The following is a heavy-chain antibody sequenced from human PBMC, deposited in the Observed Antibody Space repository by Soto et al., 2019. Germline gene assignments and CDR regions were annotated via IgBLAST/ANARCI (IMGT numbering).Heavy chain of an antibody. J-gene: IGHJ6*02. V-gene: IGHV3-15*01. Sequence: GWSLRLSCAASGFTFSSYSMNWVRQAPGKGLEWVGRIKSKTDGGTTDYAAPVKGRFTISRDDSKNTLYLQMNSLKTEDTAVYYCTTLHTYYDFWSGYSNGMDVWGQGTTVTVSS. CDR2: IKSKTDGGTT. CDR3: TTLHTYYDFWSGYSNGMDV. CDR1: GFTFSSYS. D-gene: IGHD3-3*01.